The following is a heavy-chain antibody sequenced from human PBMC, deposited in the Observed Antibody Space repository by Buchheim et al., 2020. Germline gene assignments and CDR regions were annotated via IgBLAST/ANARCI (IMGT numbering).Heavy chain of an antibody. V-gene: IGHV3-48*03. CDR2: ISNSDNTI. CDR3: VRGHGGDLDH. D-gene: IGHD3-16*01. CDR1: GFTFSSYD. Sequence: EVQLVESGGDLVHPGGSLRLSCAASGFTFSSYDMNWVRQAPGKGLEWVAYISNSDNTIYYADSVKGRFTISRDNSKNSLFLQVNSLRAEDTAVDYCVRGHGGDLDHWGQGTL. J-gene: IGHJ4*02.